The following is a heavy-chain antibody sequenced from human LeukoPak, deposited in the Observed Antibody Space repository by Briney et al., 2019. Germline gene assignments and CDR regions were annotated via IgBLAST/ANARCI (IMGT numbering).Heavy chain of an antibody. CDR1: GGSISSGSYY. V-gene: IGHV4-61*02. CDR3: ASTASYYDFWSGHYFDY. D-gene: IGHD3-3*01. Sequence: SETLSLTCTVSGGSISSGSYYWSWIRQTAGKGLEWIGRIYTSGSTNYNPSLKSRVTIPVDTSKNQFSLKLSSVTAADTAVYYCASTASYYDFWSGHYFDYWGQGTLVTVSS. CDR2: IYTSGST. J-gene: IGHJ4*02.